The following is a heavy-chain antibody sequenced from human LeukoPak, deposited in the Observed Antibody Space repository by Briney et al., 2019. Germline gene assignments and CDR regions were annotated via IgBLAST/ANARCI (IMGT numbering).Heavy chain of an antibody. V-gene: IGHV3-23*01. CDR1: GFSFSSFS. CDR3: ARAYDTNDY. D-gene: IGHD3-9*01. CDR2: ISDSGGAT. Sequence: GGSLRLSCAASGFSFSSFSMSWVRQAPGKGLEWVSVISDSGGATFYADSVKGRFTISRDNSKNTLYLQMNSLSAEDTAVYYCARAYDTNDYWGQGTLVTVSS. J-gene: IGHJ4*02.